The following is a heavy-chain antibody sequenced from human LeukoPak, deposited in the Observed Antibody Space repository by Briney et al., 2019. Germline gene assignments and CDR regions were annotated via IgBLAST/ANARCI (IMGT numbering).Heavy chain of an antibody. CDR2: IYPGDSDT. D-gene: IGHD3-22*01. CDR3: ARVVITSPYYMDV. Sequence: GESLKISCKGSGYRFTSYWIGWVRQMPGKGLEWMGIIYPGDSDTRYSPSFQGQVTISADKSISTAYLQWSSLKASDTAMYYCARVVITSPYYMDVWGKGTTVTISS. J-gene: IGHJ6*03. CDR1: GYRFTSYW. V-gene: IGHV5-51*01.